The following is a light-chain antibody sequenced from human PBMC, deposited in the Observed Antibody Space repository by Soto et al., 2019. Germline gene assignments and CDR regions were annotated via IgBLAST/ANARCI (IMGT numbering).Light chain of an antibody. J-gene: IGKJ1*01. CDR1: QSISSW. Sequence: DIQMTQSPSTLSASVGDRVTITCRASQSISSWLAWYQQKPGKAPKLLVYDVSSLESGAPTRFSGSGSGTGFTLTISSQQPDDFATYNRQQYNSYRPFGQGTKVEIK. CDR3: QQYNSYRP. CDR2: DVS. V-gene: IGKV1-5*01.